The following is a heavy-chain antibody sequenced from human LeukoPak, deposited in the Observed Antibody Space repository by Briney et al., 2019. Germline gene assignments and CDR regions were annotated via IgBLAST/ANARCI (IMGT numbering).Heavy chain of an antibody. D-gene: IGHD3-10*02. CDR3: ARLQNYNVKVAF. J-gene: IGHJ4*02. CDR2: IYPSDSDT. CDR1: GYNFTSYW. V-gene: IGHV5-51*01. Sequence: GESLKISCKGSGYNFTSYWIGWVRQMPGTGLEWMGIIYPSDSDTRYSPSFQGQVTISADKSSSTAYLQWSSLKGSDTAIYYCARLQNYNVKVAFWGQGSLVTASS.